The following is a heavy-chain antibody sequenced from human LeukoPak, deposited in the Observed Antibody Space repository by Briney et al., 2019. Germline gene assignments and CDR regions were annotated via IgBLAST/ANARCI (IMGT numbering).Heavy chain of an antibody. CDR3: AGGRWLQYDD. J-gene: IGHJ4*02. CDR2: ISGSGGST. D-gene: IGHD5-24*01. V-gene: IGHV3-23*01. Sequence: GGSLRLSCAASGFTFSSYAMNWVRQTPGKGLEWVSVISGSGGSTYYADSVKGRFTISRDNSKNTLYLQMNSLRAEDTAVYYCAGGRWLQYDDWGQGTLVTVSS. CDR1: GFTFSSYA.